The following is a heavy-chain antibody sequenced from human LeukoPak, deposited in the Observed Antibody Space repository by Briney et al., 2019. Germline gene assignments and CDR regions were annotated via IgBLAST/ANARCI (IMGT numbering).Heavy chain of an antibody. CDR2: IYHSGST. J-gene: IGHJ4*02. CDR1: GYSISSGYY. D-gene: IGHD6-13*01. V-gene: IGHV4-38-2*02. CDR3: ATTPREYSSTWYYFDY. Sequence: SETLSLTCNVSGYSISSGYYWAWIRQSPGKELAGIGGIYHSGSTYYNPSLKSRVTMSVDTSKKQFSLNLSSVTAADTAVYYCATTPREYSSTWYYFDYWGQGILVTVSS.